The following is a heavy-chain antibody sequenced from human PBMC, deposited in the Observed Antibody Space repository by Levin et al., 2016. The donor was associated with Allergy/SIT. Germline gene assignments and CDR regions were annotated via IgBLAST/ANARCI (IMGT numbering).Heavy chain of an antibody. Sequence: WIRQPPGKGLEWIGYIYYSGSTYYNPSLKSRVTISVDTSKNQFSLKLSSVTAADTAVYYCARGQGGYSYGYQGDDYWGQGTLVTVSS. V-gene: IGHV4-31*02. CDR3: ARGQGGYSYGYQGDDY. J-gene: IGHJ4*02. CDR2: IYYSGST. D-gene: IGHD5-18*01.